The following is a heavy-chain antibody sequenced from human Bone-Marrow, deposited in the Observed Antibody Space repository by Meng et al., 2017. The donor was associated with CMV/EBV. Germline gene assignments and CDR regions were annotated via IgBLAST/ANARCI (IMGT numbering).Heavy chain of an antibody. CDR2: ISHSGST. CDR1: GGSFSGYY. J-gene: IGHJ5*02. V-gene: IGHV4-34*01. CDR3: ARGGGLRFLYP. D-gene: IGHD3-3*01. Sequence: SETLSLTCTVSGGSFSGYYWSWIRQPPGKGLEWIGEISHSGSTNYDPSLKSRVTISVDTSKNQLSLKLSSVTAADTAVYYCARGGGLRFLYPWGQGTLITVSS.